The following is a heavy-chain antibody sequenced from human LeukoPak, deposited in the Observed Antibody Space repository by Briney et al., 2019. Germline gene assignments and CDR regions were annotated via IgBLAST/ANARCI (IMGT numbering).Heavy chain of an antibody. CDR3: ARGPSITMIRGGQWYYYMDV. D-gene: IGHD3-10*01. J-gene: IGHJ6*03. Sequence: ASVKVSCKASGYTFTRYYMYWVRQAPGQGLEWIGIINPSGGSTNYAQKFQGRVTMTRDTSTNTVYMELSSLRSEDTAVYYCARGPSITMIRGGQWYYYMDVWGKGTTVTISS. CDR2: INPSGGST. CDR1: GYTFTRYY. V-gene: IGHV1-46*01.